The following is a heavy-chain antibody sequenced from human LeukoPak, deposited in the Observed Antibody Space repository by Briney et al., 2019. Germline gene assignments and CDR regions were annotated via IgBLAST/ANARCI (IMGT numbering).Heavy chain of an antibody. CDR1: GFTFSTSA. D-gene: IGHD3-10*01. CDR3: ARAYYYGSGSYPDS. Sequence: GGSLRLSCVTSGFTFSTSAMGWVRQAPGTGLEWVSVVSDSGDYTSYADSVKGRFRISRDNSENKLYLQMNSLRAEDTAVYYCARAYYYGSGSYPDSWGQGTLVTVSS. V-gene: IGHV3-23*01. J-gene: IGHJ5*01. CDR2: VSDSGDYT.